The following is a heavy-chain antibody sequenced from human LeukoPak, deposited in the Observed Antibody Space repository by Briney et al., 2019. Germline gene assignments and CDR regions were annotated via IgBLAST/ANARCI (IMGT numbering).Heavy chain of an antibody. CDR3: AKAPPPYYDFWSGSNWFDP. CDR1: GGSFNAY. Sequence: PSETLSLTCAVYGGSFNAYWTWIRQPPGKGLEWIGEVSHSGRTNYNPSLKSRVTISVDTSKNQFSLRLTSLTAADTAVYYCAKAPPPYYDFWSGSNWFDPWGQGTLVTVSS. J-gene: IGHJ5*02. CDR2: VSHSGRT. D-gene: IGHD3-3*01. V-gene: IGHV4-34*01.